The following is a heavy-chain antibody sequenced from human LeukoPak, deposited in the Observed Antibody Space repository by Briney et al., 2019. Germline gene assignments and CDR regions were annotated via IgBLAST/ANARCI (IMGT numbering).Heavy chain of an antibody. CDR1: GFTFSSYS. J-gene: IGHJ3*02. CDR2: ISSSSSYI. Sequence: GGSLRLSCAAYGFTFSSYSMNWVRQAPGKGLEWVSSISSSSSYIYYADSVKGRFTISRDNAKNSLYLQMNSLRAEDTAVYYCARDRTYYYDSSGYDAFDIWGQGTMVTVSS. V-gene: IGHV3-21*01. D-gene: IGHD3-22*01. CDR3: ARDRTYYYDSSGYDAFDI.